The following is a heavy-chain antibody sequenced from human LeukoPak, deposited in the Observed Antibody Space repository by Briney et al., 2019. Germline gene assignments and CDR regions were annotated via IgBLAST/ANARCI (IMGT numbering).Heavy chain of an antibody. CDR1: GYTFTSYG. D-gene: IGHD3-16*02. Sequence: SVKVSCKASGYTFTSYGISWVRQAPGRGLEWMGGIIPIFGTANYAQKFQGRVTITADESTSTAYMELSSLRSEDTAVYYCARDYDYVWGSYREYNWFDPWGQGTLVTVSS. CDR3: ARDYDYVWGSYREYNWFDP. J-gene: IGHJ5*02. V-gene: IGHV1-69*13. CDR2: IIPIFGTA.